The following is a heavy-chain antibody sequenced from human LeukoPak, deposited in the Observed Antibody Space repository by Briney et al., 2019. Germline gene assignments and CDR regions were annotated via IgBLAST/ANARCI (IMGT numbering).Heavy chain of an antibody. V-gene: IGHV1-2*02. CDR1: GYTFTGYY. CDR2: INPNSGGT. J-gene: IGHJ6*03. CDR3: ARVGIAVSNSLLLDYYYYYYMDV. D-gene: IGHD6-19*01. Sequence: ASVKVSCKASGYTFTGYYMHWVRQAPGQGLEWMGWINPNSGGTNYAQKFQGRVTMTRDTSITTAYMELNSLRAEDTAVYYCARVGIAVSNSLLLDYYYYYYMDVWGKGTTVTVSS.